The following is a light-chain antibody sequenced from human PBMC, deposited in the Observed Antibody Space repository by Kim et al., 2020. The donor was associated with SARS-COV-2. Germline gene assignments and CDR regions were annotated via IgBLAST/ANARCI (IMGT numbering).Light chain of an antibody. V-gene: IGLV2-14*04. CDR2: NVN. Sequence: GQTITIACTGSSNAVGAYDHVSWYQQHPDKVPKRLIFNVNGRPSGVSSRFSGSKSGNTASLTISDLQTEDEADYYCSSYATSTTWVFGGGTKVTVL. J-gene: IGLJ3*02. CDR1: SNAVGAYDH. CDR3: SSYATSTTWV.